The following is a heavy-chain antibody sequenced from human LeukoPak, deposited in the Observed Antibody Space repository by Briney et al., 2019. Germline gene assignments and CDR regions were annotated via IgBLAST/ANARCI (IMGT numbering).Heavy chain of an antibody. Sequence: GGSLRLSCAASRFTLSNYWMSWVRQAPGKGLEWAANIKQDGSETYYVDSVKGRFTISRGNAKNSLSLQMNSLRAEDTAVYYCARQRGSGCLDYWGQGTLVTVSS. CDR3: ARQRGSGCLDY. D-gene: IGHD6-19*01. CDR2: IKQDGSET. V-gene: IGHV3-7*01. J-gene: IGHJ4*02. CDR1: RFTLSNYW.